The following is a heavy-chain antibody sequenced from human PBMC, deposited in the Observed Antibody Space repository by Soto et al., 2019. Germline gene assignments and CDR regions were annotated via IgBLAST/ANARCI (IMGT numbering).Heavy chain of an antibody. V-gene: IGHV4-31*03. CDR3: ARDTRLGPWGSQFTEDWLGFDP. CDR2: IYYSGST. D-gene: IGHD7-27*01. J-gene: IGHJ5*02. Sequence: QVQLQESGPGLVKPSQTLSLTCTVSGGSISSGGYYWSWIRQHPGKGLEWIGYIYYSGSTYYNPSLKSRVTISVDTSKNQFSLKLSSVTAADTAVYYCARDTRLGPWGSQFTEDWLGFDPWGQGTLVTVSS. CDR1: GGSISSGGYY.